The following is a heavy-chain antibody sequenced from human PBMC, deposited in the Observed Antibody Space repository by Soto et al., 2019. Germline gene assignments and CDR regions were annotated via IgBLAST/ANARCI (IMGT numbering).Heavy chain of an antibody. V-gene: IGHV1-2*04. CDR2: INPNSGGT. D-gene: IGHD2-2*01. Sequence: QVQLVQSGAEVKKPGASVKVSCKASGYTFTGYYMHWVRQAPGQGLEWMGWINPNSGGTNYAQKFQGWVTMTRDTSFSTANMELSRLRSDDTAVYYCARGRVLRCSSTSCYSDDAFDIWGQGTMVTVSS. CDR1: GYTFTGYY. J-gene: IGHJ3*02. CDR3: ARGRVLRCSSTSCYSDDAFDI.